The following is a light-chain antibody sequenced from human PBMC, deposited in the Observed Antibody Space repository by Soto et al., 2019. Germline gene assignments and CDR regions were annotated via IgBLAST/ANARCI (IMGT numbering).Light chain of an antibody. CDR2: QVT. J-gene: IGLJ1*01. V-gene: IGLV2-14*01. CDR3: SSYTSSNTPPV. CDR1: SSDLASYNY. Sequence: QAVMTQPAPVSGSPGQSITISCTGTSSDLASYNYVSWYQQQPGKAPKLMIYQVTNRPSGVSNRFSGSKSGNTASLTTSGLQAEDAADYSCSSYTSSNTPPVFGTGTKVTV.